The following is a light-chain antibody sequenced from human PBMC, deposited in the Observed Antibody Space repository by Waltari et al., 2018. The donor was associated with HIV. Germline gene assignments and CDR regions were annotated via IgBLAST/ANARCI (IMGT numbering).Light chain of an antibody. Sequence: QSALTQPASVSGSPGQSITISCTGTSSDAGSYNLVSWYQQHPGKAPKLMIYEVSKRPSGVSNRFSGSKSGNTASLTISGLQAEDEADYYCCSYAGSSANVVFGGGTKLTVL. CDR3: CSYAGSSANVV. CDR1: SSDAGSYNL. J-gene: IGLJ2*01. CDR2: EVS. V-gene: IGLV2-23*02.